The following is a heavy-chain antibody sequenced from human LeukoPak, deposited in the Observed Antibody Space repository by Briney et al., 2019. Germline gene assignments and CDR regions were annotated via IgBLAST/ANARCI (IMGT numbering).Heavy chain of an antibody. Sequence: GGSLRLSCAASGFPLSSYGMHWVRQAPGKGLEWVAVIWYDGSNKHYADSVKGRFTISRDNSKNTLYLQMNSLRAEDTAVYYCARPGNYYYYYGMDVWGQGTTVTVSS. V-gene: IGHV3-30*02. CDR3: ARPGNYYYYYGMDV. CDR1: GFPLSSYG. CDR2: IWYDGSNK. J-gene: IGHJ6*02.